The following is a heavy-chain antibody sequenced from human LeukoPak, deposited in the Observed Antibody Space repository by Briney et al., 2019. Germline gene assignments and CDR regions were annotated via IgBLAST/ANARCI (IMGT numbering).Heavy chain of an antibody. V-gene: IGHV1-69*01. CDR1: GGTFSGSA. J-gene: IGHJ4*02. D-gene: IGHD4-17*01. Sequence: SVKVSCKASGGTFSGSAISWVRQAPGQGLEWMGGIIPIFGTANYAQKFQGRVTITADESTSTAYMELSSLRSEDTAVYYCARDRFNDYGDYFFDYWGQGTLVTVSS. CDR3: ARDRFNDYGDYFFDY. CDR2: IIPIFGTA.